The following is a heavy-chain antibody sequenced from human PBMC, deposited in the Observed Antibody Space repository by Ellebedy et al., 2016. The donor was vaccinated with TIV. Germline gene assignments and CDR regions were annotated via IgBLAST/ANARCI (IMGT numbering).Heavy chain of an antibody. J-gene: IGHJ5*02. D-gene: IGHD6-13*01. CDR2: VYYSGTT. CDR3: VRDRRIASTGTDWFDP. Sequence: MPSETLSLTCTVSGGSVGSSNYYWGWIRQPPGKGLEWIGTVYYSGTTYYNPSLKSRVTISEDTSKNQFSLKLTSVTAADSAVYYCVRDRRIASTGTDWFDPWGQGTLVTVSS. V-gene: IGHV4-39*07. CDR1: GGSVGSSNYY.